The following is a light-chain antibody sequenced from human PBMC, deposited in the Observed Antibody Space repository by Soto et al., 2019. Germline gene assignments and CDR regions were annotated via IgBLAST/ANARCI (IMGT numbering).Light chain of an antibody. CDR2: EVS. V-gene: IGLV2-23*02. J-gene: IGLJ3*02. Sequence: QSALTQPASVSGSPGQSITISCTGTSSDVGSYNLVSWYQQHPGKAPKLMIYEVSKRPSGVSNRFSGSKSGNTASLTISGRQAEDEAAYYCCSYAVSSTFGVFGGGTKLTVL. CDR1: SSDVGSYNL. CDR3: CSYAVSSTFGV.